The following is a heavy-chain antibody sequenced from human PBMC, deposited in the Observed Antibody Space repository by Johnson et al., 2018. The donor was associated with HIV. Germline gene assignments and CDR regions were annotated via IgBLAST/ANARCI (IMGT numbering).Heavy chain of an antibody. D-gene: IGHD6-6*01. CDR2: IKQDGSEK. J-gene: IGHJ3*02. CDR1: GFTFSSYW. CDR3: ARGGPYSTSSGGTFDI. V-gene: IGHV3-7*05. Sequence: VQLVESGGGLVQPGGSLILSCAASGFTFSSYWMSWVRQAPGKGLEWVANIKQDGSEKYYVDSVKGRFTISRDNANNSLYLQMNSLRAEDTAVYYCARGGPYSTSSGGTFDIWGQGTMVTVSS.